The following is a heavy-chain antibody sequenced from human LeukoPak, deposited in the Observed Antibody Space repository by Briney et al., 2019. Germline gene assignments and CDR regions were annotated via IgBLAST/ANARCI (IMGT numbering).Heavy chain of an antibody. J-gene: IGHJ4*02. CDR1: GASVGDYY. CDR2: IYTSGNT. D-gene: IGHD2/OR15-2a*01. CDR3: AVDNRDF. V-gene: IGHV4-4*07. Sequence: PSETLSLTCTGSGASVGDYYWSWIRQAAGKGLEWLGRIYTSGNTIYNPSLQSRVTISVDVSKNQFSLRLISMTAADTGIYYCAVDNRDFWGQGTLVTVSS.